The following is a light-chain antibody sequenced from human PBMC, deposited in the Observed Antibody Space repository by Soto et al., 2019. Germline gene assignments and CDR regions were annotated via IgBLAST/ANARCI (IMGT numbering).Light chain of an antibody. CDR1: SSDVGGYNF. CDR3: SSYAVTSFV. V-gene: IGLV2-8*01. J-gene: IGLJ1*01. Sequence: QSALTQPPSASGSPGQSVTISCTGTSSDVGGYNFVSWYQQHPGKAPKLMIYEVTKRPPGVPDRFSGSKSGNTASLTVSGLQAEDEADYYCSSYAVTSFVFGTGTKVTVL. CDR2: EVT.